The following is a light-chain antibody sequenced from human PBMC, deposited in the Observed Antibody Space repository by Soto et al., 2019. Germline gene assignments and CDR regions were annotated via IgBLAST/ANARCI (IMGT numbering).Light chain of an antibody. Sequence: DIQMTQSPSTLSASVGGRVTITCRASQSISSWLAWYQQKPGKAPKLLIYDASSLESGVPSRFNGSGSGTEFTLTISSLQPDDFATYYCQQYNSYPAFGQGTKV. CDR3: QQYNSYPA. J-gene: IGKJ1*01. V-gene: IGKV1-5*01. CDR2: DAS. CDR1: QSISSW.